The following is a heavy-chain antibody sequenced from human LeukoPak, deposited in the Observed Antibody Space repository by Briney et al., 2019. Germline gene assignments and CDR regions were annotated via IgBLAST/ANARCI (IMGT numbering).Heavy chain of an antibody. V-gene: IGHV4-59*01. J-gene: IGHJ4*02. CDR1: GGSISSYY. CDR3: ARGGAAAGRGVRGIDY. CDR2: VYYSGST. Sequence: SETLSLTCTVSGGSISSYYWSWIRQPPGKGLEWIGYVYYSGSTNYNPSLKSRVTISVDTSKSQFSLKLSSVTAADTALYYCARGGAAAGRGVRGIDYWGQGTLVTVSS. D-gene: IGHD6-13*01.